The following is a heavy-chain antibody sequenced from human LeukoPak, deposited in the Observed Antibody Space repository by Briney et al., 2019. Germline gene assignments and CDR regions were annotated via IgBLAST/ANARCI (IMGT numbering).Heavy chain of an antibody. D-gene: IGHD6-19*01. CDR3: ARGRDSSGWYVY. CDR2: IYYSGST. J-gene: IGHJ4*02. Sequence: SQTLSLTCTVSGGSFSSGGYYWSWIRQHPGKGLEWIGYIYYSGSTYYNPSLKSRVIISVDTSKNQFSLKLSSVTAADTAVYYCARGRDSSGWYVYWGQGTLVTVSS. V-gene: IGHV4-31*03. CDR1: GGSFSSGGYY.